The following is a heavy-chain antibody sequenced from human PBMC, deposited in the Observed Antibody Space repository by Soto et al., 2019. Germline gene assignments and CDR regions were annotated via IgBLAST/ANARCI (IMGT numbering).Heavy chain of an antibody. CDR2: VIPIFGTA. CDR3: AGSLVGATIDYFDY. V-gene: IGHV1-69*06. D-gene: IGHD1-26*01. J-gene: IGHJ4*02. Sequence: GASGKVSCKASGGTFSSYAISWVRQAPGQGLEWMGGVIPIFGTANYAQKFQGRVTITADKSTSTAYMELSSLRSEDTAVYYCAGSLVGATIDYFDYWGQGTLVTVSS. CDR1: GGTFSSYA.